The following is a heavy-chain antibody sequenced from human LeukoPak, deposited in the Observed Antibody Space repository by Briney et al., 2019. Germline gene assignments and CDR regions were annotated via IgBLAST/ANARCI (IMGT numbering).Heavy chain of an antibody. V-gene: IGHV3-30*03. D-gene: IGHD2-21*01. Sequence: PGGSLRLSCAASGFTFCIYGMHWVRQAPGKGLEWVAVISYDGTNKYYADSVKGRFTISRDNSKNTLYLQMNSLRAEDTAVYYCAREGCGGDCFDFWGQGTLVTVSS. CDR2: ISYDGTNK. J-gene: IGHJ4*02. CDR1: GFTFCIYG. CDR3: AREGCGGDCFDF.